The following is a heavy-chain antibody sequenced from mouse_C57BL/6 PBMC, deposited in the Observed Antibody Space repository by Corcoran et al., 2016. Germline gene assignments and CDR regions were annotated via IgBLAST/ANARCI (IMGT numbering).Heavy chain of an antibody. CDR2: INPYNGGT. V-gene: IGHV1-19*01. CDR1: GYTFTDYY. J-gene: IGHJ4*01. CDR3: ARKFYYAMGY. Sequence: EVQLQQSGPVLVKPGASVKMSCKASGYTFTDYYINWVKQSHGKSLEWIGVINPYNGGTSYNQKFKGKATLTVDKSSSTAYMELNSLTSEDSAVYYCARKFYYAMGYWGRGTSVTVSS.